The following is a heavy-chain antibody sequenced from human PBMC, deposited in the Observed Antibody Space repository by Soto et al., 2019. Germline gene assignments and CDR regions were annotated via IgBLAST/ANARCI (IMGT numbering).Heavy chain of an antibody. J-gene: IGHJ4*02. CDR1: GYSFTIYW. Sequence: GESLKISCKGSGYSFTIYWIAWVRQMPGKGLEWMGTISPEDSDTRYSPSFQGQVTISADKSISTAYLQWSSLKASDTAMYYCACGPNDYVGGYWGQGTLVTVSS. CDR3: ACGPNDYVGGY. V-gene: IGHV5-51*01. CDR2: ISPEDSDT. D-gene: IGHD4-17*01.